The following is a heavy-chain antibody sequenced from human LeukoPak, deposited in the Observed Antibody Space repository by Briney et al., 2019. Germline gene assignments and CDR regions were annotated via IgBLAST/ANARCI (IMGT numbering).Heavy chain of an antibody. V-gene: IGHV3-64*01. D-gene: IGHD3-3*01. CDR2: ISSNGGST. CDR1: GFTFSSYA. J-gene: IGHJ4*02. Sequence: PGGSLRLSCAASGFTFSSYAMHWVHQAPGKGLEYVSAISSNGGSTYYANSVKGRFTISRDNSKNTLYLQMGSLRAEDMAVYYCARPRDFWSGYYLDYWGQGTLVTVSS. CDR3: ARPRDFWSGYYLDY.